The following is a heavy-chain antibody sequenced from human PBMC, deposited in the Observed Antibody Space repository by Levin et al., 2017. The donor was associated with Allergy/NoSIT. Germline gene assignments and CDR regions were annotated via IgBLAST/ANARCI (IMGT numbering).Heavy chain of an antibody. J-gene: IGHJ5*02. Sequence: GGSLRLSCAASGFTFSSYAMHWVRQAPGKGLEWVAVISYDGSNKYYADSVKGRFTISRDNSKNTLYLQMNSLRAEDTAVYYCARDRYGSGNNWFDPWGQGTLVTVSS. D-gene: IGHD3-10*01. CDR2: ISYDGSNK. CDR1: GFTFSSYA. CDR3: ARDRYGSGNNWFDP. V-gene: IGHV3-30-3*01.